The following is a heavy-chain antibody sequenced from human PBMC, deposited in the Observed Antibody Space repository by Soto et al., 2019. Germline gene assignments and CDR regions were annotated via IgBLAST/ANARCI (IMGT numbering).Heavy chain of an antibody. CDR1: GGSISSYY. J-gene: IGHJ4*02. CDR3: AREYYDSSGFMYYFDY. V-gene: IGHV4-59*01. Sequence: SETLSLTCTVSGGSISSYYWSWIRQPPGKGLERIGYIYYSGSTNYNPSLKSRVTISVDTSKNQFSLKLSSVTAADTAVYYCAREYYDSSGFMYYFDYWGQGTLVTVSS. CDR2: IYYSGST. D-gene: IGHD3-22*01.